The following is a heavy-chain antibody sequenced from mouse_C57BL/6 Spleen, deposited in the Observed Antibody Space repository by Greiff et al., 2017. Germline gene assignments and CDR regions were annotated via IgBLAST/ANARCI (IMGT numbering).Heavy chain of an antibody. CDR3: VRGYYPSYAMDY. CDR1: GFSFNTYA. D-gene: IGHD2-12*01. CDR2: IRSKSNNYAT. Sequence: EVKLVESGGGLVQPKGSLKLSCAASGFSFNTYAMNWVRQAPGKGLEWVARIRSKSNNYATYYADSVKDRFTISRDDSESMLYLQMNNLKTEDTAMYYCVRGYYPSYAMDYWGQGTSVTVSS. V-gene: IGHV10-1*01. J-gene: IGHJ4*01.